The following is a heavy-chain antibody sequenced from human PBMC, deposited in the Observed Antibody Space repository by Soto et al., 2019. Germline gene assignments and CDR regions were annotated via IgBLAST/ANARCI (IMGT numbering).Heavy chain of an antibody. CDR3: ARHFVAVVIKGWGY. Sequence: QLQLQESGPGLVKPSETLSLTCTVSGASIDRSNYYWDWIRQPPGKGLEWIGTTYYNGNAYYNPSIKSRVTMSVDTSKNQYSLKLMSVTAADTAVYYWARHFVAVVIKGWGYWGQGTLVTVSS. D-gene: IGHD3-22*01. J-gene: IGHJ4*02. CDR1: GASIDRSNYY. V-gene: IGHV4-39*01. CDR2: TYYNGNA.